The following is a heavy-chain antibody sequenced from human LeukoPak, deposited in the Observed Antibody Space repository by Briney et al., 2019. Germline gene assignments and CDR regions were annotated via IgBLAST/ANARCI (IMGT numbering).Heavy chain of an antibody. Sequence: SETLSLTCTVSGGSISSYYCSWIRQPAGKGLEWIGRIYTSGSTNYNPSLKSRVTMSVDTSKNQFSLKLSSVTAADTAVYYCARVACSGGSCYQHFYYYYYGMDVWGQGTTVTVSS. J-gene: IGHJ6*02. CDR1: GGSISSYY. CDR3: ARVACSGGSCYQHFYYYYYGMDV. V-gene: IGHV4-4*07. CDR2: IYTSGST. D-gene: IGHD2-15*01.